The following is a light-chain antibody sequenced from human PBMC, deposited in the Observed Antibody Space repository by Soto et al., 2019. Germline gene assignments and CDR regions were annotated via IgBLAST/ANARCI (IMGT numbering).Light chain of an antibody. Sequence: EIVMTQSPATLSVSPGEGATLSCRASQSINTNLAWYQQKPGQAPRLLIYDASTRATGLPARISGSGSGTEFTLTISSLPSEDFAVYYCQQYEKWRTFGQGTKVEIK. CDR1: QSINTN. CDR3: QQYEKWRT. V-gene: IGKV3-15*01. CDR2: DAS. J-gene: IGKJ1*01.